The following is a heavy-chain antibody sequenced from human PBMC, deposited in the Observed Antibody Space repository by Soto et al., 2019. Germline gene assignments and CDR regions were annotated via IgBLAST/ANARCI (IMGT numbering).Heavy chain of an antibody. Sequence: ASVKVSCKASGYTFTSYGISWVRQAPGQGLEWMGWISAYNGNTNYAQKLQGRVTMTTDTSTSTAYMELRSLRSDDTAVYYCARDPSLGYCSSTSCYGAGGYGMDVWGQGTTVTVSS. V-gene: IGHV1-18*04. CDR1: GYTFTSYG. J-gene: IGHJ6*02. CDR3: ARDPSLGYCSSTSCYGAGGYGMDV. D-gene: IGHD2-2*01. CDR2: ISAYNGNT.